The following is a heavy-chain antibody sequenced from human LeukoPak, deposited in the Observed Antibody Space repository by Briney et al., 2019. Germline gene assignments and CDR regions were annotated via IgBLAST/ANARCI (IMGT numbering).Heavy chain of an antibody. CDR3: ARQGWYSGGCYAFDI. V-gene: IGHV4-38-2*01. CDR1: RYSVSTTYY. J-gene: IGHJ3*02. CDR2: VYYTGTT. D-gene: IGHD6-19*01. Sequence: SETLSLTCVVSRYSVSTTYYWGWIPQPPGKGLDWIGNVYYTGTTFYNPSLKSRVTISVDTSKNQFSLNLNSVTAADTAVYVCARQGWYSGGCYAFDIWGQGTMVTVSS.